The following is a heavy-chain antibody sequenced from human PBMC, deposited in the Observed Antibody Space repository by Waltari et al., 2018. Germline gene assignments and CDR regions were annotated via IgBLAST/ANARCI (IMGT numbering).Heavy chain of an antibody. J-gene: IGHJ4*02. CDR1: GFTFSTFG. Sequence: EVQLLESGGGLVQSGGSLRLSCAASGFTFSTFGMGWVLKAPGKGLEWLSTFGPGHGIRYYADSVKGRFIISRDDSKSTLSLQMSSLRGDDTALYYCAKGTETLNRYFDFWGQGTLVTVSP. CDR2: FGPGHGIR. CDR3: AKGTETLNRYFDF. V-gene: IGHV3-23*01.